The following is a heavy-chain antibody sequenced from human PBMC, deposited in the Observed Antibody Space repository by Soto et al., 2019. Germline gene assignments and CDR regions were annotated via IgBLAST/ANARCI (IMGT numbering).Heavy chain of an antibody. CDR2: IYTSGST. Sequence: PSETLSLTYTVSGGTISSYYWSWIRQPAGKGLEWIGRIYTSGSTNYNPSLKSRVTMSVDTSKNQFSLKLSSVTAADTAVYYCARDTGDYYDSSGSYFDYWGQGTLVTVSS. V-gene: IGHV4-4*07. CDR1: GGTISSYY. D-gene: IGHD3-22*01. J-gene: IGHJ4*02. CDR3: ARDTGDYYDSSGSYFDY.